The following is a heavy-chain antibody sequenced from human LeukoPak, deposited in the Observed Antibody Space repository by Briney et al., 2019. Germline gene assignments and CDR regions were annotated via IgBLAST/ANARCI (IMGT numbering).Heavy chain of an antibody. CDR1: GFTFDDYA. Sequence: PGGSLRLSCAASGFTFDDYAMHWVRQAPGKGLEWVSGISWNSGSIGYADSVKGRFTISRDNAKNSLYLQMNSLRAEDTALYYCAKDTTIGMVYAISRYFDYWGQGTLVTVSS. V-gene: IGHV3-9*01. D-gene: IGHD2-8*01. CDR2: ISWNSGSI. J-gene: IGHJ4*02. CDR3: AKDTTIGMVYAISRYFDY.